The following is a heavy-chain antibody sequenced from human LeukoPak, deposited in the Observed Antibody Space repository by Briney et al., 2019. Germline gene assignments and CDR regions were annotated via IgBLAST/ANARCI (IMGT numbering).Heavy chain of an antibody. D-gene: IGHD3-10*01. CDR1: GFTFNAYG. CDR3: ARGRYYYASGSYFIDY. J-gene: IGHJ4*02. V-gene: IGHV3-33*01. CDR2: IWYDGSEK. Sequence: GGSLRLSCATSGFTFNAYGMHWVRQAPGKGLEWVAVIWYDGSEKYYADSVKGRFTISRDNSKNKLYLQMDSLRAEDTAVYYCARGRYYYASGSYFIDYWGQGTLVTVSS.